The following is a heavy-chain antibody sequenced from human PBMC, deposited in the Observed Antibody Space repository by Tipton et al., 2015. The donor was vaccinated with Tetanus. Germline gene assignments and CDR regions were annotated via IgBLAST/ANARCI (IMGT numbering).Heavy chain of an antibody. Sequence: TLSLTCAVYGGSLSRYYWTWIRKPPGKGPEWIGYVYSTATTYYNPSLKSRVTISVDTSKNQFSLKLTSVTAADTAVYYCARGEAYGDYPAMSFFDNWGQGTLLTVSS. D-gene: IGHD4-17*01. CDR3: ARGEAYGDYPAMSFFDN. J-gene: IGHJ4*02. V-gene: IGHV4-30-4*01. CDR2: VYSTATT. CDR1: GGSLSRYY.